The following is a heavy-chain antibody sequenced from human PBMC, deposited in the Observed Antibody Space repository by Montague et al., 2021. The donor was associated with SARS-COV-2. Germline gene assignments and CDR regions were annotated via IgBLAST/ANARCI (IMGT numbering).Heavy chain of an antibody. CDR3: ARGCLSYFGAGSHCYGMDV. D-gene: IGHD3-10*01. J-gene: IGHJ6*02. CDR1: GTSITSYY. Sequence: SESLSLTCSVSGTSITSYYWNWIRQPPGKGLEWIGYISDSGSTNYSPSLKSRVTMSVDTSKNQMSLKLTSVTAADTAVYYCARGCLSYFGAGSHCYGMDVWGQGTTVTVSS. CDR2: ISDSGST. V-gene: IGHV4-59*01.